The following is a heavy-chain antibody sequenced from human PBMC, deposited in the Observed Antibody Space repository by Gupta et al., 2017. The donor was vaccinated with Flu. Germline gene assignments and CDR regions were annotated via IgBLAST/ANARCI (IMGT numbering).Heavy chain of an antibody. CDR1: EFTVSDSY. J-gene: IGHJ4*02. Sequence: EVQLVESGGGSIQPGGSLRLAGAASEFTVSDSYMSWGRQAPGKGLEWVSLSYAGGSTYYADSVKGRFTISRDNSKNTLYLQMNSLRAEDTAVYYCARGKPMAAAGSFDCWGQGALVTVSS. CDR2: SYAGGST. D-gene: IGHD6-13*01. CDR3: ARGKPMAAAGSFDC. V-gene: IGHV3-53*01.